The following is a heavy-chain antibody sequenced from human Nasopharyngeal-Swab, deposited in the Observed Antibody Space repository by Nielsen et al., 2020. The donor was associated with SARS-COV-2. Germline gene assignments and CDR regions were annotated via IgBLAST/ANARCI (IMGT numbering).Heavy chain of an antibody. CDR1: GFTFSDYY. CDR2: ISSSGNTI. Sequence: GGPLRLSCAASGFTFSDYYMSWIRQAPGKGLEWVSYISSSGNTIYYADSVKGRFTISRDNAKNSLYLQMNSLRPEETAVYYCAKVATIAAAINDWGQGTLVTVSS. J-gene: IGHJ4*02. V-gene: IGHV3-11*04. D-gene: IGHD6-13*01. CDR3: AKVATIAAAIND.